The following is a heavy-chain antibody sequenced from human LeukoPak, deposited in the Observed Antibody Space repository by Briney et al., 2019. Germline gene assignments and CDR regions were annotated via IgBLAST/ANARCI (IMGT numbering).Heavy chain of an antibody. Sequence: GASVKVSCKASGGTFSSYAISWVRQAPGQGLEWMGGIIPIFGTANYAQKFRGRVTITADESTSTAYMELSSLRSEDTAVYYCATYVDTAMVVDAFDIWGQGTMVTVSS. CDR2: IIPIFGTA. CDR3: ATYVDTAMVVDAFDI. J-gene: IGHJ3*02. V-gene: IGHV1-69*01. D-gene: IGHD5-18*01. CDR1: GGTFSSYA.